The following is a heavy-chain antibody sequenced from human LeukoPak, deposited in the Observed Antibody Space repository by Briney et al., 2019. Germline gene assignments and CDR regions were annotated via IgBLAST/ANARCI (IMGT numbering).Heavy chain of an antibody. J-gene: IGHJ4*02. CDR2: IDPSDSYT. V-gene: IGHV5-10-1*01. Sequence: GESLKISCKGSGYNFTSYWISWVRQMPGKGLEWMGRIDPSDSYTNYSPSFQGHVTISTDKSVGTAFLQWSSLKASDTAMHYCARLRDGSIDYWGQGTLVTVTS. CDR3: ARLRDGSIDY. CDR1: GYNFTSYW.